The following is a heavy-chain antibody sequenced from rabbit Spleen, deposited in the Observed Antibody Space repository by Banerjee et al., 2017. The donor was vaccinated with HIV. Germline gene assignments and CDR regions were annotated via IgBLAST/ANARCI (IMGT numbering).Heavy chain of an antibody. CDR1: GFSFNVNYD. D-gene: IGHD1-1*01. Sequence: LVESGGGLVQPGASLTLTCTASGFSFNVNYDMCWVRQAPGKGLEWIGCIYTGNGKTYYASWAKGRFTISKTSSTTVTLQMTSLTAADTATYFCARDTSSSFSSYGMDLWGPGTLVTVS. J-gene: IGHJ6*01. CDR3: ARDTSSSFSSYGMDL. V-gene: IGHV1S40*01. CDR2: IYTGNGKT.